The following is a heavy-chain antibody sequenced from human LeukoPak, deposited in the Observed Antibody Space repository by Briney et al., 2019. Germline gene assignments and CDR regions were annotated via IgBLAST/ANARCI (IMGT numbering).Heavy chain of an antibody. CDR1: GFTFSSYA. CDR2: ISGSGGST. CDR3: AKGDRVKVVVPGAETY. J-gene: IGHJ4*02. Sequence: GGSLRLSCAASGFTFSSYAMSWVRQAPGKGLEWVSAISGSGGSTYYADSVKGRFTISRDNSKNTLYLQINSLRAEDTAVYYCAKGDRVKVVVPGAETYWGQGTLVTVSS. V-gene: IGHV3-23*01. D-gene: IGHD2-2*01.